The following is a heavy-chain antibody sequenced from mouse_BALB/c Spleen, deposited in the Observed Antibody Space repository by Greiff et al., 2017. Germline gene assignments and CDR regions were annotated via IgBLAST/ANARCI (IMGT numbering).Heavy chain of an antibody. CDR3: TRDRDGNFDY. J-gene: IGHJ2*01. CDR1: GFTFSSYT. V-gene: IGHV5-6-4*01. CDR2: ISSGGSYT. D-gene: IGHD2-1*01. Sequence: EVMLVESGGGLVKPGGSLKLSCAASGFTFSSYTMSWVRQTPEKRLEWDATISSGGSYTYYPDSVKGRFTISRDNAKNTLYLQMSSLKSEDTAMYYCTRDRDGNFDYWGQGTTLTVSS.